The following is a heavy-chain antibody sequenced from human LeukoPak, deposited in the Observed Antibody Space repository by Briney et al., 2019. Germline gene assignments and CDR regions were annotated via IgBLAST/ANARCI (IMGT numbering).Heavy chain of an antibody. CDR3: AKDRKHSSGDY. V-gene: IGHV1-2*02. D-gene: IGHD6-19*01. CDR1: GYTFTGYY. J-gene: IGHJ4*02. Sequence: GASVKVSCKASGYTFTGYYMHWVRQAPGQGLEWMGWINPNSGSTNYAQKFQGRVTMTRDTSISTAYMELSRLRSDDTAVYYCAKDRKHSSGDYWGQGTLVTVSS. CDR2: INPNSGST.